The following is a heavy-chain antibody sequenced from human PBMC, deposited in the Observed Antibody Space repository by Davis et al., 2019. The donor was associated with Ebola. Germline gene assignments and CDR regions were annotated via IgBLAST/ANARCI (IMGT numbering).Heavy chain of an antibody. Sequence: MPSETLSLTCAVYGGSFSGYYWSWIRQPPGKGLEWIGEINHSGSTNYNPSLKSRVTISVDTSKNQFPLKLSPVTAADTAVYYCARTPRWGRKFDYWGQGTLVTVSS. CDR2: INHSGST. CDR3: ARTPRWGRKFDY. CDR1: GGSFSGYY. V-gene: IGHV4-34*01. D-gene: IGHD1-14*01. J-gene: IGHJ4*02.